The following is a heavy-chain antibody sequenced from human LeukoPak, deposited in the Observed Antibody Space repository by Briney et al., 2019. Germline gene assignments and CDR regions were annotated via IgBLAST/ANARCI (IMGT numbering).Heavy chain of an antibody. J-gene: IGHJ6*02. D-gene: IGHD2-21*02. CDR3: ARSRIVVVTATHYYYYYGMDV. V-gene: IGHV3-64*04. CDR1: GFTFSRYA. Sequence: PGGSLGLSCSASGFTFSRYAMHWVRQAPGKGLEYVSAISSNGGSTYYADSVKGRFTISRDNSKNTLYLQMNSLRAEDTAVYYCARSRIVVVTATHYYYYYGMDVWGQGTTVTVSS. CDR2: ISSNGGST.